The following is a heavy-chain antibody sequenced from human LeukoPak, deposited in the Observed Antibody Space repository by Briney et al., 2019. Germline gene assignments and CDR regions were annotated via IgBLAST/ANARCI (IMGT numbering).Heavy chain of an antibody. CDR2: ITGSGGRT. J-gene: IGHJ5*02. CDR3: ARSYYGSGTFSP. D-gene: IGHD3-10*01. V-gene: IGHV3-23*01. Sequence: PGGSLRLSCAASGFTFSSYAMNWVRQAPGKGLEWVSAITGSGGRTYYADSVKGRFTISRDNANNSLYLQMNSLRAEDTAVYYCARSYYGSGTFSPWGQGTLVTVSS. CDR1: GFTFSSYA.